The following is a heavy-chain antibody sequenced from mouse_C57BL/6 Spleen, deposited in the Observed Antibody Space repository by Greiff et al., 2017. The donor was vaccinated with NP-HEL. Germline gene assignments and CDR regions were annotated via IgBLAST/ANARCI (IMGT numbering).Heavy chain of an antibody. V-gene: IGHV7-3*01. D-gene: IGHD1-1*01. CDR1: GFTFTDYY. Sequence: EVQRVESGGGLVQPGGSLSLSCAASGFTFTDYYMSWVRQPPGKALEWLGFIRNKANGYTTEYSASVKGRFTISRDNSQSILYLQMNALRAEDSAIYYCARYGVDYAMDYWGQVTSVTVSS. CDR2: IRNKANGYTT. J-gene: IGHJ4*01. CDR3: ARYGVDYAMDY.